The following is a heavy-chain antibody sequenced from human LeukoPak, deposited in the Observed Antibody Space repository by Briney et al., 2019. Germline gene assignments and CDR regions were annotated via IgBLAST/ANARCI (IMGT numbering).Heavy chain of an antibody. J-gene: IGHJ6*03. D-gene: IGHD3-10*01. Sequence: PGGPLRLSCAASGFTFSGSGIHWVRQASGKGLEWVGRIRNKGNSYATAYAASVKGRFTISRDDSKNTAHLQMNSLKTEDTAVYYCTHESWFGELPYYYYYMDVWGKGTTVTVSS. CDR2: IRNKGNSYAT. CDR3: THESWFGELPYYYYYMDV. CDR1: GFTFSGSG. V-gene: IGHV3-73*01.